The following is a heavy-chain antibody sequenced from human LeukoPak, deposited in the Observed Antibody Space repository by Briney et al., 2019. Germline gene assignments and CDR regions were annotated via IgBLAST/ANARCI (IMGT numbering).Heavy chain of an antibody. D-gene: IGHD7-27*01. V-gene: IGHV1-8*01. J-gene: IGHJ6*02. Sequence: ASVKVSCKASGYTFTSYDMNWVRQATGQGLEWMGWMNRNSGNTGYAQKFQGRVTMTRNTSISTAYMELSSLRSEDTAVYYCARGLIGDPYYYYGMDVWGQGTTVTVSS. CDR1: GYTFTSYD. CDR3: ARGLIGDPYYYYGMDV. CDR2: MNRNSGNT.